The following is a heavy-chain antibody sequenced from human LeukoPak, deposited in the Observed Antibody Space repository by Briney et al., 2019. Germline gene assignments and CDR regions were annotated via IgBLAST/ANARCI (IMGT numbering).Heavy chain of an antibody. V-gene: IGHV7-4-1*02. Sequence: ASVKVSCKASGGAFSSYAMNWVRQAPGQGLEWMGWINANTGNPTYAQGFTGRFVFSLDTSVSTAYLQISSLKAEDTAVYYCARVVAAAGTPRFNYFDLWGRGTLVTVSS. CDR1: GGAFSSYA. CDR3: ARVVAAAGTPRFNYFDL. CDR2: INANTGNP. J-gene: IGHJ2*01. D-gene: IGHD6-13*01.